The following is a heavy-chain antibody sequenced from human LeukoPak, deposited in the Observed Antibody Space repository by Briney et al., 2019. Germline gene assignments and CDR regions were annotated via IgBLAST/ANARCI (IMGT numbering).Heavy chain of an antibody. CDR1: GYMFTGYY. J-gene: IGHJ4*02. V-gene: IGHV1-2*02. CDR3: ARDSADYGDYDY. CDR2: INPNSGGT. D-gene: IGHD4-17*01. Sequence: ASVKVSCKASGYMFTGYYMHWVRQAPGQGLEWMGWINPNSGGTNYAQKFQGRVTMTRDTSTSTVYMELSSLRSEDTAVYYCARDSADYGDYDYWGQGTLVTVSS.